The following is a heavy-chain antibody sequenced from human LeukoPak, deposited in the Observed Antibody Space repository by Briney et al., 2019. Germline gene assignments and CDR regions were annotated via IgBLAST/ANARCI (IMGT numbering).Heavy chain of an antibody. CDR2: IFPVGSDT. D-gene: IGHD3-10*01. J-gene: IGHJ6*03. CDR3: ARHSRLTYGSVRDGTGYFMDV. Sequence: GESLNISSMCSGYSFTSYCIGWLRRMPGKDLEWMVIIFPVGSDTRYSPSFQGQVTISADKSINTAYLQWSCLTASDTAMDYCARHSRLTYGSVRDGTGYFMDVWGKGTTVTISS. V-gene: IGHV5-51*01. CDR1: GYSFTSYC.